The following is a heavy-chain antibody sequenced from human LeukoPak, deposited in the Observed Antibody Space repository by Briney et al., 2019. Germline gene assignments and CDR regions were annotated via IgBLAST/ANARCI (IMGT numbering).Heavy chain of an antibody. J-gene: IGHJ4*02. CDR3: ARDRRHSSGLNYFDY. CDR1: GFPFSSYG. D-gene: IGHD6-19*01. CDR2: IWYDGSNK. Sequence: GGPLRLSCAASGFPFSSYGMHWVRQAPGKGLEGVEVIWYDGSNKYYADSVKGRFTISRDNSKNTPYLQMNSLRAEDTAVYYCARDRRHSSGLNYFDYWGQGTLVTVSS. V-gene: IGHV3-33*01.